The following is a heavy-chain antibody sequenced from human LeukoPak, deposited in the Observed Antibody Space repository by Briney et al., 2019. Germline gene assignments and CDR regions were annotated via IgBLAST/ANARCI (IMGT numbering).Heavy chain of an antibody. V-gene: IGHV4-59*08. CDR2: IPDSGSP. Sequence: SETLSLTCTVSGGSISSFFWSWIRQPPGQGLEWIGYIPDSGSPNYNPSLKGRVTISLDTSRNQFSLNLASVTAADTAVYYCARVNYRSGSHSSWFDPWGQGTVVTVSS. J-gene: IGHJ5*02. CDR3: ARVNYRSGSHSSWFDP. CDR1: GGSISSFF. D-gene: IGHD3-10*01.